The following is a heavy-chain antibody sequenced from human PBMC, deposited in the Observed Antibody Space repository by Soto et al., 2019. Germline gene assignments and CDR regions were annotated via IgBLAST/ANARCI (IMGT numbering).Heavy chain of an antibody. CDR3: ARDFCPVPTCYDL. Sequence: WGALRLPCVAVWFTFRNYCRHLGRPAPGKGLEWVAGIDYNEINQYYIDPVKGRFTISRDQSKNTLYLQMNSLRAEDTAVYYCARDFCPVPTCYDLWGQGVLVTVSS. V-gene: IGHV3-33*08. D-gene: IGHD2-2*01. J-gene: IGHJ4*02. CDR2: IDYNEINQ. CDR1: WFTFRNYC.